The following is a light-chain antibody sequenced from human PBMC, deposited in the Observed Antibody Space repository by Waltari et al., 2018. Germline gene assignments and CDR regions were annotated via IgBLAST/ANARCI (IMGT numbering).Light chain of an antibody. CDR2: DNT. CDR3: QSYDTSLSAWV. CDR1: SSNLGANYN. J-gene: IGLJ3*02. Sequence: QSVLTQPPSVSGAPGQRVAISCSGGSSNLGANYNVYWYQQLPGTAPKLFIYDNTNRPSGVPDRFSGSKSGTSASLAITGLQTEDEADYYCQSYDTSLSAWVFGGGTKLTVL. V-gene: IGLV1-40*01.